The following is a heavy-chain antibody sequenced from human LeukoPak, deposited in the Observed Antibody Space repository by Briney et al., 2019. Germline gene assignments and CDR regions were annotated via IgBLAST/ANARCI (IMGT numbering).Heavy chain of an antibody. J-gene: IGHJ4*02. V-gene: IGHV1-69*13. Sequence: ASVKVSCKASGGTFSSYAISWVRQAPGQGLEWMGGIIPIFGTANYAQKFQGRVTITADEPTSTAYMELSSLRSEDTAVYYCARDLLRDVVVVAALGYWGQGTLVTVSS. D-gene: IGHD2-15*01. CDR1: GGTFSSYA. CDR2: IIPIFGTA. CDR3: ARDLLRDVVVVAALGY.